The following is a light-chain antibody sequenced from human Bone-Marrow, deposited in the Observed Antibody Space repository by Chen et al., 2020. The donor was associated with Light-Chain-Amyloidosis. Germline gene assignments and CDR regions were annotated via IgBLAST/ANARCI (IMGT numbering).Light chain of an antibody. Sequence: QSALTQPASVSGSPGQSITISCTGTSSDVGGDNHVSCYQQHPDKAPKLMIYEVTNRHSWLPDRFSGSKSDNTASLTISGLQTEDEADYFCSSYTITNTLVFGSGTRVTVL. CDR3: SSYTITNTLV. J-gene: IGLJ1*01. V-gene: IGLV2-14*01. CDR2: EVT. CDR1: SSDVGGDNH.